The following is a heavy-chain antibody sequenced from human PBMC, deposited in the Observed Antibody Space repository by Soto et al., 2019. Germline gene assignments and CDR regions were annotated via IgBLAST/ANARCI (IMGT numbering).Heavy chain of an antibody. J-gene: IGHJ5*02. D-gene: IGHD2-15*01. CDR1: GYTFTSYD. CDR3: ARGGYCSGGSCYNNWFDP. V-gene: IGHV1-8*01. CDR2: MNPNSGNT. Sequence: QVPLVQSGAEVKKPGASVKVSCKASGYTFTSYDINWVRQATGQGLEWMGWMNPNSGNTGYAQKFQVRVTMTRNTSISTAYMELSSLRSEDTAVYYCARGGYCSGGSCYNNWFDPWGQGTLVTVSS.